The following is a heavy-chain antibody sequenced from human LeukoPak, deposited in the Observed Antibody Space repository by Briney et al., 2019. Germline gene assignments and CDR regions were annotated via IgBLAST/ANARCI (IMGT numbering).Heavy chain of an antibody. CDR1: GYTFTSYG. D-gene: IGHD2-15*01. J-gene: IGHJ5*02. CDR2: ISAYNGNT. CDR3: ARDLAGYCSGGSCYQSAIRFDP. Sequence: ASVKVSCKASGYTFTSYGISWVRQAPGQGLEWMGWISAYNGNTNYAQKLQGRVTMTTDTSTSTAYMELRSLRSDDTAVYYCARDLAGYCSGGSCYQSAIRFDPWGQGTPVTVSS. V-gene: IGHV1-18*01.